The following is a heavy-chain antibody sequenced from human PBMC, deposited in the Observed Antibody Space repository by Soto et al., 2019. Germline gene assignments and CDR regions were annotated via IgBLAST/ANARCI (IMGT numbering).Heavy chain of an antibody. CDR2: IYATGTT. CDR1: GASISGFY. Sequence: SETLSLTCTVSGASISGFYWSWIRKSAWKGLEWIGRIYATGTTDYNPSLKSRVMMSVDTSKKQFSLKLRSVTAADTAVYYCVRDGTKTLRDWFDPWGQGISVTVSS. V-gene: IGHV4-4*07. J-gene: IGHJ5*02. CDR3: VRDGTKTLRDWFDP. D-gene: IGHD1-1*01.